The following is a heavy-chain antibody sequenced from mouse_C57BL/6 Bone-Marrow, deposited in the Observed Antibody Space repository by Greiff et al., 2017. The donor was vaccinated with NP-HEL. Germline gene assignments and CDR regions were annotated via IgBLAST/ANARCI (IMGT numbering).Heavy chain of an antibody. V-gene: IGHV1-53*01. D-gene: IGHD2-2*01. CDR1: GYTFTSYW. Sequence: QVQLQQSGPELVKPGASVKLSCKASGYTFTSYWMHWVKQRPGQGLEWIGSINPRNGGTNYTAKFKSKATLTVDKSSRPAYMQISRLTAEDSAVYYCAREDGNDGFAYWGQGTLVTVSA. CDR2: INPRNGGT. CDR3: AREDGNDGFAY. J-gene: IGHJ3*01.